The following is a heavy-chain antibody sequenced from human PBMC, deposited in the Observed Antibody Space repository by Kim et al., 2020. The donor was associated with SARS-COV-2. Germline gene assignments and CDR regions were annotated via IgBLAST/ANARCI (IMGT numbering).Heavy chain of an antibody. D-gene: IGHD3-10*01. Sequence: GGSLRLSCAASGFTFSSYGMHWVRQAPGKGLEWVAVISYDGSNKYYADSVKGRFTISRDNSKNTLYLQMNSLRAEDTAVYYCAKDRRWFGELLYYYGMDVWGQGTTVTVSS. CDR1: GFTFSSYG. J-gene: IGHJ6*02. CDR3: AKDRRWFGELLYYYGMDV. CDR2: ISYDGSNK. V-gene: IGHV3-30*18.